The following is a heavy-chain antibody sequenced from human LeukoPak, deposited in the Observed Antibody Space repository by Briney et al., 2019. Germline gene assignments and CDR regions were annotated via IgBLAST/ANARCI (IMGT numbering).Heavy chain of an antibody. CDR3: ARTEAFCSDTSCSNWFDP. D-gene: IGHD2-2*01. CDR1: GASISSYY. J-gene: IGHJ5*02. CDR2: IYYSGST. V-gene: IGHV4-59*12. Sequence: SETLSLTCTVSGASISSYYWSWIWRPPGKGLEWIGYIYYSGSTNYNPSLKSRVTMSVDKSKNQFSLKLSSVTAADTAVYYCARTEAFCSDTSCSNWFDPWGQGTLVTVSS.